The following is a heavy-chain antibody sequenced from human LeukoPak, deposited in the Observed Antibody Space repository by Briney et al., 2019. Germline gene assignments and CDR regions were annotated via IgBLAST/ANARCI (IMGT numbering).Heavy chain of an antibody. D-gene: IGHD1-26*01. CDR2: LYSAGNT. CDR3: ARALYRWEVRGVFGD. V-gene: IGHV3-66*01. CDR1: GFAVRSNY. Sequence: PGGSLRLSCAASGFAVRSNYMSWLRQAPGKGLEWVSVLYSAGNTYYPDSVKGRFIISRDNSKNTLYLQMNSLRDEDTAVYYCARALYRWEVRGVFGDWGQGTLVTVSS. J-gene: IGHJ4*02.